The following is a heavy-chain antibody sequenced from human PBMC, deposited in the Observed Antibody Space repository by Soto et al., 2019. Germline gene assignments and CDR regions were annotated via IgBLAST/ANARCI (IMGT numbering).Heavy chain of an antibody. CDR1: GYTFTSNV. J-gene: IGHJ4*02. CDR3: ARGVSGAYDY. Sequence: LVQSGAEMKKPGASVKVSCKASGYTFTSNVINWVRQAPGQGLEWMGWISPYNGNTDYSQKLQDRVTMTTDTSTSTAYMELRDLRSDDTAVYYCARGVSGAYDYCGQGTLVTVSS. CDR2: ISPYNGNT. D-gene: IGHD1-26*01. V-gene: IGHV1-18*04.